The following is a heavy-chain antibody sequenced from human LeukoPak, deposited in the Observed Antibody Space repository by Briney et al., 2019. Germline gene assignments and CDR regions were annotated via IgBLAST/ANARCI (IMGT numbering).Heavy chain of an antibody. V-gene: IGHV3-30*04. CDR1: GFTFSSYA. CDR2: ISYDGSNK. J-gene: IGHJ4*02. Sequence: GGSLRLSCAASGFTFSSYAMHWVRQAPGKGLEWVAVISYDGSNKYYADSVKGRFTISRDNSKNTLYLQMNSLRSDDTAVYYCARTDSSGYHYFDYWGQGTLVTVSS. CDR3: ARTDSSGYHYFDY. D-gene: IGHD3-22*01.